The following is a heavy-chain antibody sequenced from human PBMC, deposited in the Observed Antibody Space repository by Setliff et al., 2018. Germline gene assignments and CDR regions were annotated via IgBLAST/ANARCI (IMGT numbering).Heavy chain of an antibody. CDR3: ARERMYYNFWSGYSDY. V-gene: IGHV4-39*07. Sequence: PETLSLTCTVSGGSISSSSYYWGWIRQPPGRGLEWIGSIYYSGSTYYNSSLKSRVTISVDTSKNQFSLKLSSVTAADTAVYYCARERMYYNFWSGYSDYWGQGTLVTV. CDR2: IYYSGST. J-gene: IGHJ4*02. CDR1: GGSISSSSYY. D-gene: IGHD3-3*01.